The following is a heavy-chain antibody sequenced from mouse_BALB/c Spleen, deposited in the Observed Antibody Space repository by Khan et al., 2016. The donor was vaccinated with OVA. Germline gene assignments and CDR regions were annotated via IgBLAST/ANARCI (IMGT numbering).Heavy chain of an antibody. CDR1: GYTFINYW. CDR2: INPSTGYT. J-gene: IGHJ2*01. CDR3: ARRGLRWDFDD. D-gene: IGHD1-1*01. V-gene: IGHV1-7*01. Sequence: QVQLKQSGAELAKPGASVKMSCKASGYTFINYWILWVKQRPGQGLEWIGYINPSTGYTEYNQNFKDKATLTADKSSNTAYMQLSSLTSEDSAVYYCARRGLRWDFDDWGQGTTLTVSS.